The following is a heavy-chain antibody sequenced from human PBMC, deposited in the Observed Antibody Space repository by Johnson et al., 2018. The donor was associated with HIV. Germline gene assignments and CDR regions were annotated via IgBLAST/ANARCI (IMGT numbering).Heavy chain of an antibody. Sequence: EVQLVESGGGLVQPGGSLRLSCAASGFTFSSYWMSWVRQAPGKGLEWVANIKQDGSEKYYVDSVRGRFTISRDNAKNSLYLQINSLRAEDTALYYCARDFGLEWELDGAFDIWGQGTMVTVSS. CDR2: IKQDGSEK. V-gene: IGHV3-7*03. CDR1: GFTFSSYW. CDR3: ARDFGLEWELDGAFDI. D-gene: IGHD1-26*01. J-gene: IGHJ3*02.